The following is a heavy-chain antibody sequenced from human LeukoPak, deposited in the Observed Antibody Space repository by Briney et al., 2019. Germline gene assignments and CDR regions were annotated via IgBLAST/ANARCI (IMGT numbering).Heavy chain of an antibody. CDR1: GLTLSDYY. D-gene: IGHD2-2*01. J-gene: IGHJ5*02. CDR3: ARSGYCSSTSCYRWFDP. CDR2: ISSSSSYT. V-gene: IGHV3-11*06. Sequence: GGSLRLSCAASGLTLSDYYMSWIRQAPGKGLEWVSYISSSSSYTNYADSVKGRFTISRDNAKNSLYLQMNSLRAEDTAVYYCARSGYCSSTSCYRWFDPWGQGTLVTVSS.